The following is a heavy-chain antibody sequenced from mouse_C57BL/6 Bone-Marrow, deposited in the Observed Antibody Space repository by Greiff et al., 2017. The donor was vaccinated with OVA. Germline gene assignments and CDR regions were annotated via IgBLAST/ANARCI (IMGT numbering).Heavy chain of an antibody. CDR3: ARLDSSGYDYAMDY. D-gene: IGHD3-2*02. J-gene: IGHJ4*01. Sequence: EVKLQQSGPELVKPGASVKISCKASGYTFTDYYMNWVKQSHGKSLEWIGDINPNNGGTSYNQKFKGKATLTVDKSSSTAYMELRSLTSEDSAVYYCARLDSSGYDYAMDYWGQGTSVTVSS. CDR2: INPNNGGT. CDR1: GYTFTDYY. V-gene: IGHV1-26*01.